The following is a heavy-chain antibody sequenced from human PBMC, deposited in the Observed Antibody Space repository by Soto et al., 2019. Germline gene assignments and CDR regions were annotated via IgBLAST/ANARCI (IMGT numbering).Heavy chain of an antibody. D-gene: IGHD2-15*01. CDR1: GGSISSYY. CDR3: ARHTPAISISDH. Sequence: SETLSLTCTGSGGSISSYYWSWIRQPPGKGLEWIGSIYYSGSTYYNPSLKSRVTISVDTSKNQFSLKLSSVTAADTAVYYCARHTPAISISDHWGQGTLVTVSS. V-gene: IGHV4-39*01. J-gene: IGHJ4*02. CDR2: IYYSGST.